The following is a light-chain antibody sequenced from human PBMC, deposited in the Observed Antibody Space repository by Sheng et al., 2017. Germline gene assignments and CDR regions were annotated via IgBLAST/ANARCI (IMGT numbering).Light chain of an antibody. Sequence: ENVLTQSPATLSLSPGERATLSCTASQSVSSTYLGWYQQKPGQAPRLLIYGASTRATGIPARFSGGGSGTEFTLTISRLQPEDFAVYYCQQYGSSTYTFGQGTRLEIK. CDR1: QSVSSTY. J-gene: IGKJ2*01. V-gene: IGKV3-20*01. CDR2: GAS. CDR3: QQYGSSTYT.